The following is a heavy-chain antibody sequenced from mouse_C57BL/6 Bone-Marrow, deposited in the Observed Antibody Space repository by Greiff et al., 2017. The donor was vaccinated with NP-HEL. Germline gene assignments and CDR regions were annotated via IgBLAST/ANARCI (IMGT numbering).Heavy chain of an antibody. Sequence: EVKLVESGGGLVKPGGSLKLSCAASGFTFSDYGMHWVRQAPEQGLEWVAYISSGSSTLYYADTVKGRFTISRDNAKNTLFLQMTSLRSEDTAMYYCARPRMDYWGQGTSVTVSS. J-gene: IGHJ4*01. CDR3: ARPRMDY. CDR2: ISSGSSTL. V-gene: IGHV5-17*01. CDR1: GFTFSDYG.